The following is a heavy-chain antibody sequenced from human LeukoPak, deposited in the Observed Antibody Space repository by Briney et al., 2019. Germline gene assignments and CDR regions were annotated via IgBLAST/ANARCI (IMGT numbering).Heavy chain of an antibody. CDR2: ISSSGSTI. Sequence: GGSLRLSCAASGFTFSSYEMNWVRQAPGKGLEWVSYISSSGSTIYYADSVKGRFTISRDNAKNSLYLQVNSLSAEDTAVYYCARSRSGYYEDYWGQGTLVTVSS. CDR1: GFTFSSYE. V-gene: IGHV3-48*03. CDR3: ARSRSGYYEDY. D-gene: IGHD3-22*01. J-gene: IGHJ4*02.